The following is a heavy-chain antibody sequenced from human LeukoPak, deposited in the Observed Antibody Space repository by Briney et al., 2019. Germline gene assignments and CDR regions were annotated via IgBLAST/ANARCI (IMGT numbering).Heavy chain of an antibody. CDR1: GGSFSGYY. CDR2: INHSGST. CDR3: AREDYGSGRRQDY. V-gene: IGHV4-34*01. Sequence: SETLSLTCAVYGGSFSGYYWSWIRQPPGKGLEWIGEINHSGSTNYNPSLKSRVTISVDTSKNQFSLKLSSVTAADTAVYYCAREDYGSGRRQDYWGQGTLVTVSS. D-gene: IGHD3-10*01. J-gene: IGHJ4*02.